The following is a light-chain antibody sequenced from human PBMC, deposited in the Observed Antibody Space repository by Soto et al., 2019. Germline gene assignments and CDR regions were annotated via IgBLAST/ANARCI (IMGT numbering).Light chain of an antibody. CDR1: QYISSS. CDR3: QHYQHWPQLT. J-gene: IGKJ4*01. V-gene: IGKV3-15*01. Sequence: EIVMTQSPAPLSVSPGERATLSCRASQYISSSLAWYQQKPGQAPRLLIYGASTSATGIPTMFSGSGSGTEFTLTISSLQSEDVAVYYCQHYQHWPQLTFGGGTKVQIK. CDR2: GAS.